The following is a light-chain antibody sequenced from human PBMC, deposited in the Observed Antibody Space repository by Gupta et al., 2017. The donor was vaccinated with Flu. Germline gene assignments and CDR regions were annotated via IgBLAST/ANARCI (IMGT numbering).Light chain of an antibody. CDR2: LNSDGSH. Sequence: QVVLTQSPSASASLGASVKLTCTLSSGHSTYAIAWHQQQPEKGPRYLMNLNSDGSHSKGDGIPDRFSGSSSGAERYLTISSLQSEDEADYYCQTWGTGIGGFGGGTKLTVL. CDR3: QTWGTGIGG. J-gene: IGLJ3*02. V-gene: IGLV4-69*01. CDR1: SGHSTYA.